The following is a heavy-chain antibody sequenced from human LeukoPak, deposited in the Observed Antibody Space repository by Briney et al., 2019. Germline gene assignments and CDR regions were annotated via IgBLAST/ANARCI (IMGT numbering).Heavy chain of an antibody. CDR1: GGSISSGSYY. D-gene: IGHD3-10*01. Sequence: SETLSLTCTVSGGSISSGSYYWSWIRQPAGKGLEWIGYIYYSGSTNYNPSLKSRVTISVDTSKNQFSLKLSSVTAADTAVYYCARGNYGSGSYFTYWGQGTLVTVSS. CDR2: IYYSGST. V-gene: IGHV4-61*10. J-gene: IGHJ4*02. CDR3: ARGNYGSGSYFTY.